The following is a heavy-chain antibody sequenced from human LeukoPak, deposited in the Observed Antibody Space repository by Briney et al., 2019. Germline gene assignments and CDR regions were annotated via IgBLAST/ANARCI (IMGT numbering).Heavy chain of an antibody. CDR3: ARDYRLTQIQY. D-gene: IGHD1-26*01. CDR2: IYTSGST. J-gene: IGHJ1*01. Sequence: PSETLSLTCTVSGYSISSGYYWSWIRQPAGKGLEWIGRIYTSGSTNYNPSLKSRVTISVDTSKNQFSLRLSSVTAADTAVYYCARDYRLTQIQYWGQGTLVTVSS. CDR1: GYSISSGYY. V-gene: IGHV4-61*02.